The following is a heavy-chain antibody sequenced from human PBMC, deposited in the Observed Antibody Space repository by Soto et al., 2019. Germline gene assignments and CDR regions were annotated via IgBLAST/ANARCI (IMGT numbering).Heavy chain of an antibody. J-gene: IGHJ1*01. CDR3: ARAAYYYDSSGYFPAGPRDPAREH. CDR2: IWYDGSNK. CDR1: GCTFSSDC. D-gene: IGHD3-22*01. Sequence: PGESLRLSCAASGCTFSSDCMHCVRQAPGKGLEWGAVIWYDGSNKYYADSVKGRFTISRDNSKNTLYLQMNRLRAEDTAVYYCARAAYYYDSSGYFPAGPRDPAREHWGQGTLVTVSS. V-gene: IGHV3-33*01.